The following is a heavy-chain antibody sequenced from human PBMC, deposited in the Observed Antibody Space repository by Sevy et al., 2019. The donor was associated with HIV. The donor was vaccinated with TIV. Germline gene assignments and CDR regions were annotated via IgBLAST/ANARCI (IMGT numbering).Heavy chain of an antibody. CDR1: GFTFRSYS. V-gene: IGHV3-21*01. Sequence: GGSLRLSCAASGFTFRSYSVNWVRQAPGRGLEWVSSITSSSSFIFYADSVKGRFTISRDNAKNSLFLQMNSLRAEETAVYYCARPTSGLSEYEPLDNARFYGMDVWGQGTTVTVSS. J-gene: IGHJ6*02. D-gene: IGHD1-20*01. CDR3: ARPTSGLSEYEPLDNARFYGMDV. CDR2: ITSSSSFI.